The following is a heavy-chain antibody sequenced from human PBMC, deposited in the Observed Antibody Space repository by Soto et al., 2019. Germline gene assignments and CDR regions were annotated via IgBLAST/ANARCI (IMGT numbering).Heavy chain of an antibody. V-gene: IGHV4-59*01. CDR2: ISHNGIT. Sequence: QVQLQESGPGLVKPSETLSLTCTVSGGSISSYFWSWIRQPPGKGLEWIGYISHNGITNYNPSLNSRVTMSADTSKRQFSLKLNSVTAADAAVYYCARNGGWTPNAVEYFQNWGQGTVVTVSS. CDR3: ARNGGWTPNAVEYFQN. D-gene: IGHD2-15*01. CDR1: GGSISSYF. J-gene: IGHJ1*01.